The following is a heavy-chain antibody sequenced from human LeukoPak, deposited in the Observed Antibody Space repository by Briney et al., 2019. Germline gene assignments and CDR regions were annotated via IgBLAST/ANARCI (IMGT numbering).Heavy chain of an antibody. D-gene: IGHD4-17*01. J-gene: IGHJ5*02. Sequence: GGSLRLSCAASGFTFSSYSMNWVRQAPGKGLEWVSPISSSSNYIYYADSVKGRFTISRDNAKNSLYLQMNSLRAEDTAVYYCARTTVTTRLGWFDPWGQGTLVTVSS. V-gene: IGHV3-21*01. CDR2: ISSSSNYI. CDR1: GFTFSSYS. CDR3: ARTTVTTRLGWFDP.